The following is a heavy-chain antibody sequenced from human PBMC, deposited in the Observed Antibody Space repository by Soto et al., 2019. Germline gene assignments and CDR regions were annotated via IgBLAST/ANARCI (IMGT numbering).Heavy chain of an antibody. Sequence: GGSLRLSCAASGFTFSVYWMSWVRQAPGKGLEWVANIKQDGSEIDQVGSLKGRFTISRDNAKNSVYLQMNSLRAEDTAVYYCARIGYSSSSFDYWGQGTLVTVSS. CDR1: GFTFSVYW. CDR3: ARIGYSSSSFDY. V-gene: IGHV3-7*05. D-gene: IGHD6-6*01. J-gene: IGHJ4*02. CDR2: IKQDGSEI.